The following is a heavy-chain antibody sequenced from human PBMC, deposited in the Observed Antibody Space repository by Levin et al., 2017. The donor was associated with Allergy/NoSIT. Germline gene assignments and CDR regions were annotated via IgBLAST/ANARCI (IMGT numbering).Heavy chain of an antibody. CDR3: AKDPEGGVNFDY. CDR2: ITDIGGST. J-gene: IGHJ4*02. CDR1: GFTFSTYA. D-gene: IGHD2-8*01. V-gene: IGHV3-23*01. Sequence: LSLTCAASGFTFSTYALSWVRPAPGKGLEWVSGITDIGGSTYYAESVKGRFTISRDNSKNTLYLQMNSLRAEDTAVYYCAKDPEGGVNFDYWGQGTLVTVSS.